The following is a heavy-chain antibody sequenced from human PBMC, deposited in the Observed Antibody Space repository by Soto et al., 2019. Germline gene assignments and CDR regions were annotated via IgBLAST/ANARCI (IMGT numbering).Heavy chain of an antibody. CDR3: VRDLAVLDAFDI. CDR1: GYTFTSYG. CDR2: ISAYNGNT. Sequence: QVQLVQSGAEVKKPGASVKVSCKASGYTFTSYGISWVRQAPGQGLEWMGWISAYNGNTNYAQKLQGRVTMTTDTATSTAYMELRSARSDDTAVYCCVRDLAVLDAFDIWGQGTLVTVSS. J-gene: IGHJ3*02. D-gene: IGHD6-19*01. V-gene: IGHV1-18*01.